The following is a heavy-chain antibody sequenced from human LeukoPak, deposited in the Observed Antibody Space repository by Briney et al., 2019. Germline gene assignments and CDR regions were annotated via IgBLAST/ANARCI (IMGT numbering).Heavy chain of an antibody. CDR3: ASVSGGDAFDI. V-gene: IGHV4-38-2*01. CDR2: IYHSGST. J-gene: IGHJ3*02. Sequence: PSETLSLTCAVSGYSISSGYYWGWIRQPPGKGLEWIGSIYHSGSTCYNPSLKSRVTISVDTSKNQFSLKLSSVTAADTAVYYCASVSGGDAFDIWGQGTMVTVSS. D-gene: IGHD2-15*01. CDR1: GYSISSGYY.